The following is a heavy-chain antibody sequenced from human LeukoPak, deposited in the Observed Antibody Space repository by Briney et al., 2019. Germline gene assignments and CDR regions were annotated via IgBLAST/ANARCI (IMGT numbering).Heavy chain of an antibody. CDR3: AIFRCGGDCSADY. Sequence: ASVKVSCKASGYTFTGYYMHWVRQAPGQGLEWMGWINPNSGGTNYAQKFQGRVTITRDTSISTAYMELSRLRSDDTAVYYCAIFRCGGDCSADYWGQGTLVTVSS. D-gene: IGHD2-21*02. J-gene: IGHJ4*02. CDR2: INPNSGGT. V-gene: IGHV1-2*02. CDR1: GYTFTGYY.